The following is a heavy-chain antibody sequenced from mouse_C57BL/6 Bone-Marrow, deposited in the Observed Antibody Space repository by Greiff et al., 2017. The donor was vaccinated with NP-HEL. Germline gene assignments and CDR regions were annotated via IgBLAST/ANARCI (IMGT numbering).Heavy chain of an antibody. CDR1: GYAFTNYL. D-gene: IGHD1-1*01. CDR3: AKRTTVVDY. Sequence: QVQLQQSGAELVRPGTSVKVSCKASGYAFTNYLIEWVKQRPGQGLEWIGVINPGSGGTNYNEKFKGKATLTADKSSSTAYMQLSSLTSEDSAVNFCAKRTTVVDYWGQGTTLTVSS. J-gene: IGHJ2*01. V-gene: IGHV1-54*01. CDR2: INPGSGGT.